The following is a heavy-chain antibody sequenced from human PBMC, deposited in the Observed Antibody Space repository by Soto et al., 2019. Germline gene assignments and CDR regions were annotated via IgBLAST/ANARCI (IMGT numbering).Heavy chain of an antibody. CDR3: AKVGPMIVVVAIPSPHDY. D-gene: IGHD3-22*01. CDR2: ISGSGGST. J-gene: IGHJ4*02. Sequence: GGSLRLSCAASGFTFSSYAMSWVRQAPGKGLEWVSAISGSGGSTYYADSVKGRFTISRDNSKNTLYLQMNSLRAEGTAVYYCAKVGPMIVVVAIPSPHDYWGQGTLVTVSS. CDR1: GFTFSSYA. V-gene: IGHV3-23*01.